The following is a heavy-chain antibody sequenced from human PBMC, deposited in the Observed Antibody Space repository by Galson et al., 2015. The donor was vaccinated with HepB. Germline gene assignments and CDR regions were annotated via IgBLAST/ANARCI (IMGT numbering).Heavy chain of an antibody. CDR2: ISGNGDST. J-gene: IGHJ5*01. V-gene: IGHV3-23*01. CDR3: AKGSGLFDS. D-gene: IGHD5-18*01. CDR1: GFGFDTHA. Sequence: SLRLSCAASGFGFDTHAMSWVRQAPGKGLEWTSGISGNGDSTFYGDSVKGRFTVSRDNSKNIVFLQMNSLRAEDTVLYFWAKGSGLFDSWGHGILVTVSS.